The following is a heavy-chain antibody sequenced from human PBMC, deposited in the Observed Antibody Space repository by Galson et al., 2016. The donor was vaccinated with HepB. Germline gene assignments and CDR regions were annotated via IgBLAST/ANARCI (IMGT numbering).Heavy chain of an antibody. J-gene: IGHJ6*04. D-gene: IGHD1-26*01. CDR2: ISRSGDST. CDR1: GFTFSNYG. V-gene: IGHV3-23*01. Sequence: LRLSCAASGFTFSNYGVTWVRQAPGKGLEVVSSISRSGDSTDYADSVKGRFTISRDNSKNTLSLQMNSLTADDTAIYYCVQGSTAPAVWGKGTTVTVSS. CDR3: VQGSTAPAV.